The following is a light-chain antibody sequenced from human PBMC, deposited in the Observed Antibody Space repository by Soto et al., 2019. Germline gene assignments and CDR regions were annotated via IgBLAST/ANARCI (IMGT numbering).Light chain of an antibody. CDR3: QQYGTSPPLT. CDR1: QTVSSSY. V-gene: IGKV3-20*01. CDR2: GAS. Sequence: EIVLTQSPGTLSLSPGERATLSCRASQTVSSSYLAWFQQKPGQAPRLLTYGASYRATGIPDRFSGSGSGTDFTLTISRLEPEDFAVYYCQQYGTSPPLTFGAGTRVEV. J-gene: IGKJ4*01.